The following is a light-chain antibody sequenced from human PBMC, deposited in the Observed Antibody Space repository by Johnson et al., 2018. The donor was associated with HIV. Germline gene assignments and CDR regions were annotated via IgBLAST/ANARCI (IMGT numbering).Light chain of an antibody. J-gene: IGLJ1*01. CDR2: ENN. CDR1: SSNIGNNY. CDR3: GTWDSSLMAGV. Sequence: QAVLTQPPSVSAAPGQKVTISCSGSSSNIGNNYVSWYQQLPGTAPKLLIYENNKRPSGIPDRFSGSKSGTSATLGITGLQTGAEADYYCGTWDSSLMAGVFGTGTKVTVL. V-gene: IGLV1-51*02.